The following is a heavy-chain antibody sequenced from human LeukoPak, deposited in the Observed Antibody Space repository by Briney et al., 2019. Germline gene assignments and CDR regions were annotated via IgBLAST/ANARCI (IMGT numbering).Heavy chain of an antibody. D-gene: IGHD3-10*01. CDR1: GFTFSSYG. J-gene: IGHJ4*02. CDR3: AKDRPKRITMVRGAPFDY. V-gene: IGHV3-23*01. CDR2: ISGSGGST. Sequence: SGGSLRLSCAASGFTFSSYGMSWVRQAPGKGLEWVSAISGSGGSTYYADSVKGRFTISRDNSKNTLYLQMNSLRAEDTAVYYCAKDRPKRITMVRGAPFDYWGQGTLVTVSS.